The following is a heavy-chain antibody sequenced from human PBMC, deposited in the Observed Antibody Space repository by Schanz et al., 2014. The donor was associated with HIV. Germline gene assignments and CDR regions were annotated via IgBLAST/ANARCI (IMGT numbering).Heavy chain of an antibody. Sequence: QVQLVQSGAEVKKPGSSVKVSCKASGGTFSTYSISWVRQAPGQGLEWMGGIIPIFGTRNYAHKFQGRVTIIADESTNTVYMELTSLRSEDTALYYCARSAEFCSGGSCPPSWFDPWGQGTLVTVSS. J-gene: IGHJ5*02. CDR1: GGTFSTYS. D-gene: IGHD2-15*01. CDR2: IIPIFGTR. V-gene: IGHV1-69*01. CDR3: ARSAEFCSGGSCPPSWFDP.